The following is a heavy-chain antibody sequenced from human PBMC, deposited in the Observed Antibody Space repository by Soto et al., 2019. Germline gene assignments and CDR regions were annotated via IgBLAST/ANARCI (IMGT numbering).Heavy chain of an antibody. CDR1: GYSFTSYW. V-gene: IGHV5-51*01. Sequence: PGESLKISCKGSGYSFTSYWIGWVRQMPGKGLEWMGIIYPGDSDTRYSPSFQGQVTISADKSISTAYLQWSSLKASDTAMYYCASQIDGGDGGDYVYYGMDVWGQGTTVTVSS. CDR2: IYPGDSDT. CDR3: ASQIDGGDGGDYVYYGMDV. D-gene: IGHD3-16*01. J-gene: IGHJ6*02.